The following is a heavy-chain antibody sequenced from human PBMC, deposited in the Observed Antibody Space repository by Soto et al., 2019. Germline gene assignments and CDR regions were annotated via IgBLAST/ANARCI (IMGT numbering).Heavy chain of an antibody. J-gene: IGHJ4*02. CDR1: GYTFTSSY. Sequence: QVQLVQSGAEVKKPGTSVKVSCKASGYTFTSSYVHWVRQAPGQGLEWMAIINPNGGSTNYSHKVQGRVTVCRRTSTSTLIIELSSLQCDDRAVYYGAKDLAPANYWGQGTLVTVYS. V-gene: IGHV1-46*01. CDR3: AKDLAPANY. D-gene: IGHD6-25*01. CDR2: INPNGGST.